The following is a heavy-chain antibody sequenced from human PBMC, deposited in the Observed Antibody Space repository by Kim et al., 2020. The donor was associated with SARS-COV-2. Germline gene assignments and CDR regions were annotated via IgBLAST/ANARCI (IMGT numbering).Heavy chain of an antibody. V-gene: IGHV4-59*01. J-gene: IGHJ5*02. D-gene: IGHD6-13*01. CDR3: AREPLAAAGWFDP. Sequence: STPSLKSRVTISVDTSKNQFSLKLSSVTAADTAVYYCAREPLAAAGWFDPWGQGTLVTVSS.